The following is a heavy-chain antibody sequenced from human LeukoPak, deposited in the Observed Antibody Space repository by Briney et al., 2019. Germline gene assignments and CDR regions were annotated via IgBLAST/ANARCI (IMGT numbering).Heavy chain of an antibody. CDR2: IIPILGIA. V-gene: IGHV1-69*04. Sequence: SVKVSCKASGGTFSSYAISWVRQAPGQGLEWMGRIIPILGIANYAQKLQGRVTMTIDTSTSTAYMELRSLRFDDTAVYYCARDEGGPIDPWGQGTLVTVSS. CDR3: ARDEGGPIDP. D-gene: IGHD3-16*01. CDR1: GGTFSSYA. J-gene: IGHJ5*02.